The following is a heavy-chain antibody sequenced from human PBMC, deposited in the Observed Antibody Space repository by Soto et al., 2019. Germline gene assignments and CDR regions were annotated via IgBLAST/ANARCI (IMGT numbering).Heavy chain of an antibody. CDR1: GGSISSAGYY. J-gene: IGHJ5*02. V-gene: IGHV4-31*03. Sequence: LSLTCTVSGGSISSAGYYRSWIRQHPGKGLEWIGYIYYSGSTYYNPSLKSRVTISVDTSKNQFSLKLSSVTAADTAVYYCARADMVVTASRYNWFDPWGQGALVTVSS. D-gene: IGHD2-21*02. CDR2: IYYSGST. CDR3: ARADMVVTASRYNWFDP.